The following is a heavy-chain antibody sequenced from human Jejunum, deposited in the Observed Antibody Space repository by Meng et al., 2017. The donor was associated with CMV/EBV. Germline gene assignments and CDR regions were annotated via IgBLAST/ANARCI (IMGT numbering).Heavy chain of an antibody. CDR3: ARLSGNYLHY. V-gene: IGHV3-72*01. CDR2: TRNKANSYTT. D-gene: IGHD1-26*01. Sequence: SCAASGFTFSDYYMDWVRQAPGKGLEWVGRTRNKANSYTTEYAASVKGRFTISRDDSKNSLYLQMNSLKTEDTAVYYCARLSGNYLHYWGQGNLVTVPQ. CDR1: GFTFSDYY. J-gene: IGHJ4*02.